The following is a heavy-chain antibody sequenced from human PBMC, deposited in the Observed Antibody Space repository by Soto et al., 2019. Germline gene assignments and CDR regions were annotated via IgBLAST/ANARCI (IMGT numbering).Heavy chain of an antibody. J-gene: IGHJ5*02. D-gene: IGHD3-3*01. CDR1: GDTFTSYY. Sequence: QVQLVQSGAEVKRPGASVKVSCKAPGDTFTSYYLNWVRQAPGQGLEWMGVINPHGGSTKYAQKFQGRNPMTRETSRSTVYLELSILRSDDTALYYCSRSSGGNFGIIIEGSNWFDPWGQGTLVTVSS. CDR2: INPHGGST. V-gene: IGHV1-46*01. CDR3: SRSSGGNFGIIIEGSNWFDP.